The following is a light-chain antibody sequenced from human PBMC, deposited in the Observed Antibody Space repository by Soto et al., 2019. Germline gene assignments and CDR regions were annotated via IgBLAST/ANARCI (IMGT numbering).Light chain of an antibody. Sequence: DIQLTQSPSFLSASVGDRVTITCRASQAIGHYLAWYQQRPGTAPNLLISAASTLQSGVPSRFSGSGSGTEFTLTISSLQPADFATYYCQRLNTYPLTFGGGTRVELK. J-gene: IGKJ4*02. CDR3: QRLNTYPLT. V-gene: IGKV1-9*01. CDR1: QAIGHY. CDR2: AAS.